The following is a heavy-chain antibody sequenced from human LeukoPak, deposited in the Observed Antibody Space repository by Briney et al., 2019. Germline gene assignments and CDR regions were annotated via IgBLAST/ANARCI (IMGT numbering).Heavy chain of an antibody. V-gene: IGHV4-59*01. CDR2: IYYSGST. D-gene: IGHD2-15*01. Sequence: SGPGLVKPSETLSLTCTVSGGSLSSYYWSWIRQPPGKGLEWIGYIYYSGSTNYNPSLKSRVTISVDTSKNQFSLKLSSVTAADTAVYYCARVWCSGGSCYQDYWGQGTLVTVSS. CDR1: GGSLSSYY. CDR3: ARVWCSGGSCYQDY. J-gene: IGHJ4*02.